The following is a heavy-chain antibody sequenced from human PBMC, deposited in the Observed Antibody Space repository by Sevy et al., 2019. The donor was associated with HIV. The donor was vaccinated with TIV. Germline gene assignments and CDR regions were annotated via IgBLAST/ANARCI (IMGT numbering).Heavy chain of an antibody. J-gene: IGHJ4*02. CDR1: GYTFTSYG. Sequence: ASVKVSCKASGYTFTSYGISWVRQAPGQGLEWMGWISAYNGNTNYAQKLQGRVTMTTDTSTSTAYMELRSLRSDDTAGYYCSRVRYYDILTGYSALFDYWGQGTLVTVSS. CDR2: ISAYNGNT. D-gene: IGHD3-9*01. CDR3: SRVRYYDILTGYSALFDY. V-gene: IGHV1-18*01.